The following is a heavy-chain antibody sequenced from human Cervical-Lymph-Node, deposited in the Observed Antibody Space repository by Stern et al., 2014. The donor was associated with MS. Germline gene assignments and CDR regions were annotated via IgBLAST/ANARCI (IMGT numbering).Heavy chain of an antibody. CDR1: GSTFSTSW. CDR2: IKRDGSET. D-gene: IGHD5-12*01. V-gene: IGHV3-7*01. CDR3: TRFLQSGLSDLFDS. Sequence: EVQLVESGGGLVQPGGSQRLSCVASGSTFSTSWMSWVRQAPGKGLEWVANIKRDGSETYYLDSVKGRFTISRDNAKSSLYLEMNSLRAEDTAVYYCTRFLQSGLSDLFDSWGRGTLVTVSS. J-gene: IGHJ5*01.